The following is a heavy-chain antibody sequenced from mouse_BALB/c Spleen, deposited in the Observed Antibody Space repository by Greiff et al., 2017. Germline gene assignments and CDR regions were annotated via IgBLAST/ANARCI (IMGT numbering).Heavy chain of an antibody. D-gene: IGHD1-2*01. J-gene: IGHJ4*01. CDR2: IRNKANGYTT. V-gene: IGHV7-3*02. CDR1: GFTFTDYY. Sequence: EVQLLQSGRGLVQPAHSLSLSCATSGFTFTDYYMSWVRQPPGKGLEWLGFIRNKANGYTTEYSASVKGRFTISRDNSQSILYLQMNTLRAEDSATDYCARDPSLLRIRGYYAMDYWGQGTAVTVSS. CDR3: ARDPSLLRIRGYYAMDY.